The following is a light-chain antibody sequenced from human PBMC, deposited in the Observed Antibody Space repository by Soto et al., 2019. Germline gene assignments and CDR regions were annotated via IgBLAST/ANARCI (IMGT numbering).Light chain of an antibody. Sequence: QSVLTQPPSASVTPGQRVTISCSGSSSNIGSNYVYWYQQLPGTAPKLLIYRNNQRPSGVPDRFSGSKSGTSASLAIIGLRSEDEADYYCAAWDDSLSGVVFGGGTKLTVL. V-gene: IGLV1-47*01. CDR1: SSNIGSNY. CDR3: AAWDDSLSGVV. J-gene: IGLJ2*01. CDR2: RNN.